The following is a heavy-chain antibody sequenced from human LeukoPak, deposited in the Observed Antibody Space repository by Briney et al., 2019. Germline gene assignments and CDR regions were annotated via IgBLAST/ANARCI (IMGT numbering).Heavy chain of an antibody. J-gene: IGHJ4*02. CDR1: GFTFSNYD. D-gene: IGHD3-10*01. CDR2: ISSSSYI. V-gene: IGHV3-69-1*01. Sequence: GGSLRLSCAASGFTFSNYDMNWVCQAPGKGLEWVSSISSSSYIYYADSVKGRFAISRDNAKNSLYLQMYSLRAEDTAVYYCAGTYGSGSYPNYWGQGTLVTVSS. CDR3: AGTYGSGSYPNY.